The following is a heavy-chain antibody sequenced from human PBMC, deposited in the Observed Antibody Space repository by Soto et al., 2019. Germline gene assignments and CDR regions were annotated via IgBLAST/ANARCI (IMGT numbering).Heavy chain of an antibody. CDR1: GGSISGYY. CDR2: IYYSGST. CDR3: AREEASERSGWFDP. D-gene: IGHD3-10*01. V-gene: IGHV4-59*01. Sequence: SETLSLTCSVSGGSISGYYWSWIRQPPWKGLEWMGYIYYSGSTNYNPSFNSRVTISIDTSKNQVSLKVSAVTATDTAVYYCAREEASERSGWFDPWGQGTLVTVSS. J-gene: IGHJ5*02.